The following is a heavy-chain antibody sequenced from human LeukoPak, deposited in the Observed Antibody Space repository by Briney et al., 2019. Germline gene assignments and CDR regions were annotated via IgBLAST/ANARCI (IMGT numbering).Heavy chain of an antibody. CDR1: GYTFTSYD. CDR2: MGPNGRNT. Sequence: ASVKVSCKASGYTFTSYDINWVRQATGQGLEWMGWMGPNGRNTAYAQKFQGRVTITWNTSISTAYMDLSTLTVEDTAVYYCARMFATAFDIWGQGTMVTVSS. D-gene: IGHD2-8*01. CDR3: ARMFATAFDI. J-gene: IGHJ3*02. V-gene: IGHV1-8*01.